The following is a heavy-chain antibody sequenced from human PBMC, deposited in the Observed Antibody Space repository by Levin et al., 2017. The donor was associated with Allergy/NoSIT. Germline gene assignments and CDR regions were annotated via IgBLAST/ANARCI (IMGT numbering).Heavy chain of an antibody. D-gene: IGHD3-9*01. V-gene: IGHV1-46*01. J-gene: IGHJ3*02. Sequence: ASVKVSCKASGNIFTTYSIHWVRQAPGQGLEWMGIIKPSGGSTNYAQNFQDRVTMTRDTSTSTVYMEMSSLKYEDTAIYYCARPSNYYNVLTGYSPDPFDMWGQGTMISVSS. CDR2: IKPSGGST. CDR3: ARPSNYYNVLTGYSPDPFDM. CDR1: GNIFTTYS.